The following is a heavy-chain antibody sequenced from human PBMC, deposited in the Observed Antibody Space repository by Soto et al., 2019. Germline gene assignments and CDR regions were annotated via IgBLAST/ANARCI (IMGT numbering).Heavy chain of an antibody. V-gene: IGHV4-31*03. J-gene: IGHJ4*02. Sequence: SETLSLTCTVSSGSITSVNSYWSWIRQFPGKGLEWIGYIYYSGSSYYNPSLKGRVTISEDTSKKQFSLQLNSVTAADTAVYYCARGSSGWSSVRLDDWGQGTLVTVSS. D-gene: IGHD6-19*01. CDR3: ARGSSGWSSVRLDD. CDR2: IYYSGSS. CDR1: SGSITSVNSY.